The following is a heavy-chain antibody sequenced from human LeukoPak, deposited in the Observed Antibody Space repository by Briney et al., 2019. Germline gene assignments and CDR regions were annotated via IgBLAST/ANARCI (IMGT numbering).Heavy chain of an antibody. V-gene: IGHV1-18*01. CDR1: GGTFSSYA. Sequence: ASVKVSCKASGGTFSSYAISWVRQAPGQGLEWMGWISAYNGDTKYAQKFQGRVTMTTDTSASTAYMELRSLRSDDTAVYFCARDPSNSSGYRIYFDYWGQGTLVTVSS. D-gene: IGHD3-22*01. CDR3: ARDPSNSSGYRIYFDY. CDR2: ISAYNGDT. J-gene: IGHJ4*02.